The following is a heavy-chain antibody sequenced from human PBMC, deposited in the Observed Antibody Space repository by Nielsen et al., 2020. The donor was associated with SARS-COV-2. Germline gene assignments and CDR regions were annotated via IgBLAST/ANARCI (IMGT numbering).Heavy chain of an antibody. V-gene: IGHV4-61*01. CDR3: ARGRGSQDY. D-gene: IGHD1-26*01. J-gene: IGHJ4*02. CDR2: IYYSGST. Sequence: SETLSLTCTVSGGSVSSGSYYWSWIRQPPGKGLEWIGYIYYSGSTNYNPSLKSRVTISVDTSKNQFSLKLSSVTAADTAVYYCARGRGSQDYWGQGTLVTVSS. CDR1: GGSVSSGSYY.